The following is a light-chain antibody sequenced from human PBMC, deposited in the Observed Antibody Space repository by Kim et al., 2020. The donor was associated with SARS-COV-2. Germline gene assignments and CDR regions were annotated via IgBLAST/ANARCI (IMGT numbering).Light chain of an antibody. J-gene: IGKJ2*01. CDR1: QCLNNFF. CDR3: QQYGSSEYT. Sequence: LSPGERTPLPFRDSQCLNNFFLPCYQQNTGQAPRLLLYAAYRGATGIPDRFSDSGCETVFTLTIRRLEPGDFAVYYCQQYGSSEYTCGQDTELEI. CDR2: AAY. V-gene: IGKV3-20*01.